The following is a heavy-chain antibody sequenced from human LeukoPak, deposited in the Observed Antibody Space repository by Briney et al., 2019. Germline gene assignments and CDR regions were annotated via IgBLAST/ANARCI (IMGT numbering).Heavy chain of an antibody. CDR1: GFTFSSYA. CDR3: ARENQSIAAGYYYYGMDV. V-gene: IGHV3-30-3*01. CDR2: ISYDGSNK. D-gene: IGHD6-13*01. Sequence: GRSLRLSCAASGFTFSSYAMHWVRQAPGKGLEWVAVISYDGSNKYYADSVKGGFTISRDNSKNTLYLQVNSLRAEDTAMYYCARENQSIAAGYYYYGMDVWGQGTTVTVSS. J-gene: IGHJ6*02.